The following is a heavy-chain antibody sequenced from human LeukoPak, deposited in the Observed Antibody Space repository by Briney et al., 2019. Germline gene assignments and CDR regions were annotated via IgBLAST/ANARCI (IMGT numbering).Heavy chain of an antibody. CDR1: GYSISSGYY. V-gene: IGHV4-38-2*02. Sequence: SETLSLTCTVSGYSISSGYYWGWIRQPPGKGLEWIGEIYHSGSTNYSPSLKSRVTISVDKSKNQFSLKLSSVTAADTAVYYCASRKLGNDYWGQGTLVTVSS. CDR2: IYHSGST. J-gene: IGHJ4*01. CDR3: ASRKLGNDY. D-gene: IGHD7-27*01.